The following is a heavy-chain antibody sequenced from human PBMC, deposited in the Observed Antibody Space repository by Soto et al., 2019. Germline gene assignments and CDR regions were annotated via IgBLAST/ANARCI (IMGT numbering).Heavy chain of an antibody. CDR2: IYYSGST. Sequence: QLQLQESGPGLVKPSETLSLTCPVSGGSISSSSYYWGWIRQPPGKGLEWIGSIYYSGSTYYNPSLKSRVTISVDTSKNQFSLKLSSVTAADTAVYYCARKRAGMVDYWGQGTLVTVSS. CDR3: ARKRAGMVDY. J-gene: IGHJ4*02. D-gene: IGHD1-1*01. CDR1: GGSISSSSYY. V-gene: IGHV4-39*01.